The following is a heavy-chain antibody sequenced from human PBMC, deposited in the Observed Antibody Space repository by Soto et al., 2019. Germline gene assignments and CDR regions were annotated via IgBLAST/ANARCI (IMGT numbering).Heavy chain of an antibody. CDR2: IYYTGST. Sequence: QVQLQESGPGLVKPSQTLSLTCTVSGGSISTGAYSWSWIRQPPGKGLEWIGSIYYTGSTYYNPSLKRRLTMSLGTSKNQSSLKLSSVAAADTAVYYGARGGQGSPFDYWGQGTLVTVSS. CDR1: GGSISTGAYS. J-gene: IGHJ4*02. CDR3: ARGGQGSPFDY. V-gene: IGHV4-30-4*01.